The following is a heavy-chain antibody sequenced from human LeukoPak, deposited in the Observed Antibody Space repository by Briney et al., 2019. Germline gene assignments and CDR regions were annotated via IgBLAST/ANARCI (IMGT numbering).Heavy chain of an antibody. V-gene: IGHV4-4*07. CDR3: ARLDLGGTYYYYYYMDV. CDR1: GGSISSYY. CDR2: IYTSGST. Sequence: SETLSLTCTVSGGSISSYYWSWIRQPAGKGLEWIGRIYTSGSTDYNPSLKSRVTMSVDTSKNQFSLKLSSVTAADTAVYYCARLDLGGTYYYYYYMDVWGKGTTVTVSS. D-gene: IGHD2-15*01. J-gene: IGHJ6*03.